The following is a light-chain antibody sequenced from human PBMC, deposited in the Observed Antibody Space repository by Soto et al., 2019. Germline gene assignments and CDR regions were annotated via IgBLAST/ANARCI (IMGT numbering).Light chain of an antibody. CDR3: LQHKSWPFT. Sequence: EIVMTQSPATLSVSPGERATLSCRASQSVSSSLAWFQQKPGQAPRLLIYAASARATGIAARLSGSGSGTEVTLTISSLQSEDFAVYYCLQHKSWPFTFGQGTKLEIK. CDR1: QSVSSS. CDR2: AAS. V-gene: IGKV3-15*01. J-gene: IGKJ2*01.